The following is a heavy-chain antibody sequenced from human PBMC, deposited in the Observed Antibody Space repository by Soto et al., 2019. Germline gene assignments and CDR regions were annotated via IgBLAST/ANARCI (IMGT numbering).Heavy chain of an antibody. CDR1: GYTFTSYG. V-gene: IGHV1-18*01. D-gene: IGHD6-19*01. CDR3: ARDLLAVAGTRTFDY. CDR2: ISAYNGNT. J-gene: IGHJ4*02. Sequence: ASVKVSCKASGYTFTSYGISWVRQAPGQGLEWMGWISAYNGNTNYAQRLQGRVTMTTDTSTSTAYMELRSLRSDDTAVYYCARDLLAVAGTRTFDYWGQGTLVTVSS.